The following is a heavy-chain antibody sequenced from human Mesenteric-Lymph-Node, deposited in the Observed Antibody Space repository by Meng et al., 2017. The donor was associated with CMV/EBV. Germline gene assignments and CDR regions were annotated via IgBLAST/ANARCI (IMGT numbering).Heavy chain of an antibody. V-gene: IGHV1-8*01. CDR3: ARKRISSSSYYCDD. J-gene: IGHJ4*02. Sequence: ASGYTFTSYDINWVRQATGQGLEWMGWMNPKSGNTGYAQKFQGRVTITRNTSIATAYMELSSLRSEDTAVYYCARKRISSSSYYCDDWGQGTLVTVSS. CDR2: MNPKSGNT. D-gene: IGHD6-6*01. CDR1: GYTFTSYD.